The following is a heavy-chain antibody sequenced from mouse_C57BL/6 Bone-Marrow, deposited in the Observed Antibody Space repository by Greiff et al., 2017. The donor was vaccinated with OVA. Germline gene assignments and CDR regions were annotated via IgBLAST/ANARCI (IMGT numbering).Heavy chain of an antibody. CDR1: GYTFTSYW. Sequence: QVQLQQPGAELVRPGSSVKLSCKASGYTFTSYWMHWVKQRPIQGLEWIGNIDTSDSETHYTQKFKDKATLTVDKSSSTAYMQLSSLTSEDSAVYYCALLRRGYWGQGTTLTVSS. J-gene: IGHJ2*01. V-gene: IGHV1-52*01. CDR3: ALLRRGY. CDR2: IDTSDSET. D-gene: IGHD1-1*01.